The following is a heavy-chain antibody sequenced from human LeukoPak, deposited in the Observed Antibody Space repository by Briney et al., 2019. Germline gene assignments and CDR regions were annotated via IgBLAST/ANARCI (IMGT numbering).Heavy chain of an antibody. J-gene: IGHJ4*02. D-gene: IGHD4-17*01. V-gene: IGHV1-69*01. Sequence: SVKVSCKTSGGTFSSYAISWVRQAPGQGREWMGGIIPIFGTANYAQKFQGRVTTTADESTSTAYMELSSLRSEDTAVYYCARGYGDYVDYWGQGTLVTVSS. CDR1: GGTFSSYA. CDR2: IIPIFGTA. CDR3: ARGYGDYVDY.